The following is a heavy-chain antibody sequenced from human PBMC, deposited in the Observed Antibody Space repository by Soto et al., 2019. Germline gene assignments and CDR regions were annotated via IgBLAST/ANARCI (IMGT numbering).Heavy chain of an antibody. D-gene: IGHD3-10*01. Sequence: QLLQSGGGLVQPGGSLTLSCAASGFTFGTTDMSWVRQAPGAGLEWVSTIDGSGGITYYADSVKGRFTISRDNSRNAVYLQLNSLRGDETALYYCVKNSGWFNTWGQGALVTVSS. CDR3: VKNSGWFNT. CDR1: GFTFGTTD. V-gene: IGHV3-23*01. J-gene: IGHJ5*02. CDR2: IDGSGGIT.